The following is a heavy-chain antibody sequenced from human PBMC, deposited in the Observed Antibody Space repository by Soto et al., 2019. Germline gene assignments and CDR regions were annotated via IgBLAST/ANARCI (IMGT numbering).Heavy chain of an antibody. CDR3: ARLQNGEDRLGTTMTFDS. Sequence: GESLKISCQGSGFNFTTHWIAWVRQTPGKGLEWMGIIYPDDSDTRYSPSFQGQVTISADKSISTADLQWTSLKASDTAIYYCARLQNGEDRLGTTMTFDSWGQGTLVTVSS. CDR2: IYPDDSDT. J-gene: IGHJ4*02. CDR1: GFNFTTHW. V-gene: IGHV5-51*01. D-gene: IGHD1-26*01.